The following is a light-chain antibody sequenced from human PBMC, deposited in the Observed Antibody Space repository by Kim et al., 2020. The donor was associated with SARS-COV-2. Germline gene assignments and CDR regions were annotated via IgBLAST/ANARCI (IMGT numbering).Light chain of an antibody. Sequence: APGKTAWTTCVGNDIGSASVHWSQQKPGQAPVLVIYYDSDRPSGIPERFSGADAGNTATLTISRVEAGDEADYYCQVWDSSSDHVVFGGGTKLTVL. CDR2: YDS. CDR3: QVWDSSSDHVV. J-gene: IGLJ2*01. CDR1: DIGSAS. V-gene: IGLV3-21*04.